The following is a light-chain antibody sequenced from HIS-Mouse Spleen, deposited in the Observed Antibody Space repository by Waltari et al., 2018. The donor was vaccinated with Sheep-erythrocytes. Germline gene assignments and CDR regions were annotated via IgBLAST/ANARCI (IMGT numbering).Light chain of an antibody. CDR1: SSDVGGYNY. Sequence: QSALTQPPSASGSPGQSVTISCTGTSSDVGGYNYVTWYQQHPGKAPKLMMYEVSTRPSGVLCRFSGSKSGNTVSLTVSGLQAEDEADYYCSSYAGSNNWVFGGGTKLTVL. V-gene: IGLV2-8*01. J-gene: IGLJ3*02. CDR2: EVS. CDR3: SSYAGSNNWV.